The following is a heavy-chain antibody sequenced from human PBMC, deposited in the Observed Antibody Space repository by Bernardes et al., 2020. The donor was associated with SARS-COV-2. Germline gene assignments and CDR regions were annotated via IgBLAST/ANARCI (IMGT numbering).Heavy chain of an antibody. CDR3: AKEVLWSSGHYYYYGMDV. CDR1: GFTFSSYA. CDR2: ISGSGGST. Sequence: GGSLRLSCAASGFTFSSYAMSWVRQAPGKGLEWVSAISGSGGSTYYADSVKGRFTISRDNSKNTLYLQMNSLRAEDTAVYYCAKEVLWSSGHYYYYGMDVWGQGTTVTVSS. V-gene: IGHV3-23*01. J-gene: IGHJ6*02. D-gene: IGHD6-19*01.